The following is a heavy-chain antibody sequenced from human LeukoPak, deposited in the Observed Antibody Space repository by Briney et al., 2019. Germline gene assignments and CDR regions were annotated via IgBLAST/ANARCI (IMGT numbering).Heavy chain of an antibody. CDR3: ARSYYDFWSGYYTSDFTFDP. J-gene: IGHJ5*02. D-gene: IGHD3-3*01. CDR2: IYYSGST. Sequence: PSETLSLTCTVSGGSISSSSYYWGWIRQPPGKGLEWIGSIYYSGSTYYNPSLKSRVTISVDTSKNQFSLKLSSVTAADTAVYYCARSYYDFWSGYYTSDFTFDPWGQGTLVTVSS. V-gene: IGHV4-39*01. CDR1: GGSISSSSYY.